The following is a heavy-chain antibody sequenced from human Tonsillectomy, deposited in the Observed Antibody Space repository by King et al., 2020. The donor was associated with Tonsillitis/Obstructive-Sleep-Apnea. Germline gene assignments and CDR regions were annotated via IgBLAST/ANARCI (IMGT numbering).Heavy chain of an antibody. V-gene: IGHV4-59*01. Sequence: PLQESGPGLVKPSETLSLTCTVSGGSISTYYWSWLRQPPGKGLEWIGYIYYVGSTNYNPSLKSRVTISVDTSKNQFSLKLNSVTAADTAVYYCARGLLHWYFDLWGRGTLVTVSS. D-gene: IGHD2/OR15-2a*01. CDR3: ARGLLHWYFDL. CDR1: GGSISTYY. J-gene: IGHJ2*01. CDR2: IYYVGST.